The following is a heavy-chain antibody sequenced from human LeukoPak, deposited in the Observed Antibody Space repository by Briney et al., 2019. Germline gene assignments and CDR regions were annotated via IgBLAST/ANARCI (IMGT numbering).Heavy chain of an antibody. CDR2: MKPNSGNT. V-gene: IGHV1-8*01. CDR1: GYTFTNYD. D-gene: IGHD2-15*01. Sequence: ASVKVSCKASGYTFTNYDINWVRQATGQGLEWMGYMKPNSGNTGYAQKFQGRVTLTRNTSISTAYMEVSSLRSEDTAVYYCARGRYCSANTCYGDFQHWGQGTLVSVSS. CDR3: ARGRYCSANTCYGDFQH. J-gene: IGHJ1*01.